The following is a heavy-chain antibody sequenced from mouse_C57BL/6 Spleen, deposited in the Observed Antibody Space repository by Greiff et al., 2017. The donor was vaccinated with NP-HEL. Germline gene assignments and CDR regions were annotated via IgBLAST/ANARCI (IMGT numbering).Heavy chain of an antibody. Sequence: QVQLKQSGAELARPGASVKMSCKASGYTFTSYTMHWVKQRPGQGLEWIGYINPSSGYTKYNQKFKDKATLTADKSSSTAYMQLSSLTSEDSAVYYCARSGTGTWYFDVWGTGTTVTVSS. J-gene: IGHJ1*03. V-gene: IGHV1-4*01. CDR3: ARSGTGTWYFDV. CDR1: GYTFTSYT. CDR2: INPSSGYT. D-gene: IGHD4-1*01.